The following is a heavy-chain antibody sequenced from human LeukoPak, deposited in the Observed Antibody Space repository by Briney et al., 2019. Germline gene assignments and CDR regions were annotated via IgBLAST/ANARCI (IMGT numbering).Heavy chain of an antibody. D-gene: IGHD1-26*01. J-gene: IGHJ5*02. CDR2: IYYSGST. Sequence: KPSETLSLTCTVSGGSISSYYWSWIRQPPGKGLEWIGYIYYSGSTNYNPSLKSRVTISVDTSKNQFSLKLSSVTAADTAMYYCARTKRSGSYYSGNWFDPWGQGTLVTVSS. V-gene: IGHV4-59*01. CDR1: GGSISSYY. CDR3: ARTKRSGSYYSGNWFDP.